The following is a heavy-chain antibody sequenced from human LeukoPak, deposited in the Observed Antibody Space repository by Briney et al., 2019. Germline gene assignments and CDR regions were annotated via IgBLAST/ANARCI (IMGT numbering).Heavy chain of an antibody. V-gene: IGHV3-30-3*01. CDR3: ARDLAVAGTFDY. D-gene: IGHD6-19*01. Sequence: GGSLGLSCAASGFTFSSHAMHWVRQAPGKGLEWVAVISYDGSNKYYADSVKGRFTISRDNSKNTLYLQMNSLRAEDTAVYYCARDLAVAGTFDYWGQGTLVTVSS. CDR2: ISYDGSNK. J-gene: IGHJ4*02. CDR1: GFTFSSHA.